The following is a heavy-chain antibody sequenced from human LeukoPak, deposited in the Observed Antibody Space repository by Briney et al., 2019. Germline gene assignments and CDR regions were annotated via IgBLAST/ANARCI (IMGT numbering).Heavy chain of an antibody. CDR2: IYYSGST. CDR1: GGSISSSSYY. J-gene: IGHJ4*02. Sequence: SETLSLTCTVPGGSISSSSYYWGWIRQPPGKGLEWIGSIYYSGSTYYNPSLKSRVTISVDTSKNQFSLKLSSVTAADTAVYYCARYDFWSGYYPHRDYWGQGTLVTVSS. V-gene: IGHV4-39*01. D-gene: IGHD3-3*01. CDR3: ARYDFWSGYYPHRDY.